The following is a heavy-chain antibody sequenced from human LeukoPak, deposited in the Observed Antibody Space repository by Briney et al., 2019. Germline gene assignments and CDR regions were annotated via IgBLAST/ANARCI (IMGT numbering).Heavy chain of an antibody. CDR2: INHSGST. CDR3: ARGHYDSSGYYSPFDY. D-gene: IGHD3-22*01. CDR1: GGSFSGYY. Sequence: SETLSLTCAVYGGSFSGYYWSWIRQPPGKGLEWIGEINHSGSTNYNPSLKSRVTISVDTSKNQFSLKLSSVTAADTAVYYCARGHYDSSGYYSPFDYWGQGTLVTVSS. J-gene: IGHJ4*02. V-gene: IGHV4-34*01.